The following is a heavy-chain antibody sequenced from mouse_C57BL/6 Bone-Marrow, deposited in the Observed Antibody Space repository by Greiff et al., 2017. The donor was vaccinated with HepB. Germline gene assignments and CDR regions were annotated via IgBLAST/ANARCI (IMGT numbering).Heavy chain of an antibody. CDR3: AKKTGTRGDWYFDV. CDR1: GFSLTSYG. CDR2: IWSGGST. J-gene: IGHJ1*03. Sequence: QVQLQQSGPGLVQPSQSLSITCTVSGFSLTSYGVHWVRQPPGKGLEWLGVIWSGGSTDSNAAFISRLSISKDNAKSQVFFKMNSLQAEDTAIYYCAKKTGTRGDWYFDVWGTGTTVTVSS. D-gene: IGHD4-1*01. V-gene: IGHV2-4*01.